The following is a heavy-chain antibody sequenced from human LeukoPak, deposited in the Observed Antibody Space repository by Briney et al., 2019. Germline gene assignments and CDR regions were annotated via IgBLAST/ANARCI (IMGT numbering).Heavy chain of an antibody. V-gene: IGHV4-38-2*02. D-gene: IGHD2-15*01. Sequence: SETLSLTCTVSGYSISSGYYWGWIRQPPGKGLEWIGSIYHSGSTYYNPSLKSRVTISVDTSKNQFSLKLSSVTAADTAVYYCASGSAALGYCSGGSCYDHFFDYWGQGTLVTVSS. CDR3: ASGSAALGYCSGGSCYDHFFDY. CDR1: GYSISSGYY. J-gene: IGHJ4*02. CDR2: IYHSGST.